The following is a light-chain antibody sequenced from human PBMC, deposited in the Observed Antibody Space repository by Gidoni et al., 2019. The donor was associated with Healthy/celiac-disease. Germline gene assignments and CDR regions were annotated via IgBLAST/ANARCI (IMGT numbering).Light chain of an antibody. CDR1: QSISSY. CDR3: QQSYSTPRT. V-gene: IGKV1-39*01. Sequence: DIQMTQSPSSLSASVGDRVTITCRASQSISSYLNWYQQKPGKAPKILIYAASSLQSGVPSRFSGSGSGTDFTLTISSQQPEDFATYYCQQSYSTPRTFGQGTKVEIK. J-gene: IGKJ1*01. CDR2: AAS.